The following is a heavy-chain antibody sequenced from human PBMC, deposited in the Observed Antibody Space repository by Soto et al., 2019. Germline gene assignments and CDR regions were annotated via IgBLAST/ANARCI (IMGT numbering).Heavy chain of an antibody. D-gene: IGHD6-13*01. CDR2: ISGSGGST. Sequence: PGESLKISCAASGFTFSSYAMSWVRQAPGKGLEWVSAISGSGGSTYYADSVKGRFTISRDNSKNTLYLQMNSLRAEDTAVYYCATWVAAAGTGFDYWGQGTLVTVSS. J-gene: IGHJ4*02. V-gene: IGHV3-23*01. CDR3: ATWVAAAGTGFDY. CDR1: GFTFSSYA.